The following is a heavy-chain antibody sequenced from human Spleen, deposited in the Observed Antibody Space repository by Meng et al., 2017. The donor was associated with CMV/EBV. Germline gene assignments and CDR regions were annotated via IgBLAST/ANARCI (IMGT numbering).Heavy chain of an antibody. J-gene: IGHJ6*02. D-gene: IGHD6-13*01. CDR1: GYTFTGYY. V-gene: IGHV1-18*04. CDR3: ARVIAAAGNYYYYGMDV. Sequence: ASVKVSCKASGYTFTGYYMHWVRQAPGQGLEWMGWISAYNGNTNYAQKLQGRVTMTTDTSTSTAYMELRSLRSDDTAVYYCARVIAAAGNYYYYGMDVWGQGTTVTVSS. CDR2: ISAYNGNT.